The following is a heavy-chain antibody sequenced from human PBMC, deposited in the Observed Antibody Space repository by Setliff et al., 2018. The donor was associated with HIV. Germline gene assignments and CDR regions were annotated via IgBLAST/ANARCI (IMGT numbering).Heavy chain of an antibody. CDR3: ARGYFWSGYRKYNWFDP. J-gene: IGHJ5*02. CDR1: GGSFSGYY. V-gene: IGHV4-34*01. D-gene: IGHD3-3*01. Sequence: LSLTCAVYGGSFSGYYWSWIRQPPGKGLEWIGEINHSGSTNYNMSLWSRVTISLDASRNQFSLELISVTAADTAVYYCARGYFWSGYRKYNWFDPWGQGTLVTVSS. CDR2: INHSGST.